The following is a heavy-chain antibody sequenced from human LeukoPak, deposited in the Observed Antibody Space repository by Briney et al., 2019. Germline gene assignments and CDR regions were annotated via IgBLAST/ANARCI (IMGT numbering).Heavy chain of an antibody. CDR2: IYHSGNT. Sequence: SETLCLTCAVSGYSISSGYYWGWIRQPPGKGLEWIGSIYHSGNTYYNPSLKSRVTISVDTSKDQFSLKLSSVTAADTAVYYCARQDPGDAFDIWGQGTMVTVSS. V-gene: IGHV4-38-2*01. CDR3: ARQDPGDAFDI. J-gene: IGHJ3*02. CDR1: GYSISSGYY.